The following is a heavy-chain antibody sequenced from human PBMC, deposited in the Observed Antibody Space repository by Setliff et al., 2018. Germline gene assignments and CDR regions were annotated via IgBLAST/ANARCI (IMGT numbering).Heavy chain of an antibody. CDR1: GYTFSSYA. CDR2: INPNSGDT. J-gene: IGHJ4*02. Sequence: ASVKVSCKASGYTFSSYAMNWLRQAPGQGLEWMGCINPNSGDTTFAQKFQGRVTITRDTSNSTDYMDLSRLTSDDTAVYYCAREVLSTVVAWDYWGQGTLVTVSS. CDR3: AREVLSTVVAWDY. V-gene: IGHV1-2*02. D-gene: IGHD4-17*01.